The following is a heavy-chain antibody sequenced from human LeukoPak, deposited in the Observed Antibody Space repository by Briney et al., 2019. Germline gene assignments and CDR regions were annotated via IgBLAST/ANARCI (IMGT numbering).Heavy chain of an antibody. CDR3: ARGGDIVATTNYFDY. D-gene: IGHD5-12*01. Sequence: PGGSLRLSCAASGLTVSSNYMIWVRQAPGKGLEWVSVIYSGGSTYADSVKGRFTISRDNSKNTLYLQMNSLRAEDTAVYYCARGGDIVATTNYFDYWGQGTLVTVSS. CDR1: GLTVSSNY. CDR2: IYSGGST. V-gene: IGHV3-66*01. J-gene: IGHJ4*02.